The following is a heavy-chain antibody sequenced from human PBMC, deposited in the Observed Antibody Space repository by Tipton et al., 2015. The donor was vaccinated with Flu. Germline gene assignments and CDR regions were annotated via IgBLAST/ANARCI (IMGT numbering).Heavy chain of an antibody. J-gene: IGHJ4*02. D-gene: IGHD6-19*01. CDR2: IGGGGAIT. CDR3: ARVIPEFVAGLSY. V-gene: IGHV3-23*01. CDR1: GFTSSRYA. Sequence: GSLRLSCTASGFTSSRYAMSWVRQAPGKGLEWVSAIGGGGAITYFADSVKGRFTISRDNIRNTLYLQMNSLRAEDTAIYYCARVIPEFVAGLSYWGQGTLVSVSA.